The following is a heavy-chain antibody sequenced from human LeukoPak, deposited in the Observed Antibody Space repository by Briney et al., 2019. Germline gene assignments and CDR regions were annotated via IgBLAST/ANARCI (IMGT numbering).Heavy chain of an antibody. V-gene: IGHV3-20*04. D-gene: IGHD1-26*01. CDR2: IDWNGGNT. CDR3: ARAGAETPYFYYYMDV. CDR1: GFSIDDYG. J-gene: IGHJ6*03. Sequence: GGSLRLSCEASGFSIDDYGMSWVRQAPGKGLEWVSGIDWNGGNTGYADSVKGRFTISRDNAENSLYLQMNSLRAEDTAFYYCARAGAETPYFYYYMDVWGKGTTVTVSS.